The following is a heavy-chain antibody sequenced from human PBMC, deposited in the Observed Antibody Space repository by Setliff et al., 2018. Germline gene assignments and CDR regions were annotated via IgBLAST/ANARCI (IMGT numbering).Heavy chain of an antibody. J-gene: IGHJ4*02. CDR1: GGSISSHY. V-gene: IGHV4-59*11. Sequence: PSETLSLTCTVSGGSISSHYWSWIRQPPGKGLEWIGSIYYSGSTNYNPSLKSRVTISVDTSKNQFSLKLGSVTAAETAVYYCARAGYDSNGYYSYWGQGTLVTVSS. CDR3: ARAGYDSNGYYSY. D-gene: IGHD3-22*01. CDR2: IYYSGST.